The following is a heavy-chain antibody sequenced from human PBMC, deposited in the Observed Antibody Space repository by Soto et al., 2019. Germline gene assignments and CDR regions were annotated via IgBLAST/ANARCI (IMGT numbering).Heavy chain of an antibody. CDR1: GYTFSRYC. J-gene: IGHJ6*02. CDR2: ISGYNGDT. Sequence: QGQLVQSGPEVKKPGASVKVSCKTSGYTFSRYCISWVRQAPGQGLEWMGWISGYNGDTNYEQKVQGRVTMTIDTSMYTANMVFRRLTSDDTAIFYCAKTGPPPYAYIGMDLWSQGTTVTVSS. V-gene: IGHV1-18*01. D-gene: IGHD4-17*01. CDR3: AKTGPPPYAYIGMDL.